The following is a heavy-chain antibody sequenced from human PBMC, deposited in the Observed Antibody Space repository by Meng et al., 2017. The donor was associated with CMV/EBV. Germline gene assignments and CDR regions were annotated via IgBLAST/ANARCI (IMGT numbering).Heavy chain of an antibody. D-gene: IGHD6-6*01. CDR3: ARDYSGIAARPGFDP. CDR1: GGNLSRYA. V-gene: IGHV1-69*01. J-gene: IGHJ5*02. CDR2: IIPMFGTA. Sequence: VQVGEWVAGGKDTGTSVKECCRAAGGNLSRYAIGWVRQAAGQGLEWMGGIIPMFGTANCVQKFQGRVTITADECTSTAYMELSSLRSEDTAVYYCARDYSGIAARPGFDPWGQGTLVTVSS.